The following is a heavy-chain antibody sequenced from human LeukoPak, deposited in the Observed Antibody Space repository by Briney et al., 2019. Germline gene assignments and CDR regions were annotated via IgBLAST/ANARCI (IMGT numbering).Heavy chain of an antibody. Sequence: GGSLRLSCAASGFTFSSYSMNWVRQAPGKGLEWVSSISSSSSYIYYADSVKGRFTISRDNSKNTLYLQMNSLRAEDTAVYYCARGGYDYVWGSYRHSRVYYFDYWGQGTLVTVSS. J-gene: IGHJ4*02. D-gene: IGHD3-16*02. V-gene: IGHV3-21*01. CDR2: ISSSSSYI. CDR1: GFTFSSYS. CDR3: ARGGYDYVWGSYRHSRVYYFDY.